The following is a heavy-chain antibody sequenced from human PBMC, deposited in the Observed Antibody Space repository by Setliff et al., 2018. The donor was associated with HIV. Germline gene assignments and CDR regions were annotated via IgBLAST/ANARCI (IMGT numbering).Heavy chain of an antibody. CDR1: GFTSSSHT. CDR3: AREYAVRGRFDY. D-gene: IGHD3-10*01. Sequence: GGSLRLSCADSGFTSSSHTMNWVRQAPGKGLEWVASISSSSDYIYYSDSVRGRFIVSRDNTIKSLHLQLNSLRAEDTAVYYCAREYAVRGRFDYWGQGTLVTVSS. CDR2: ISSSSDYI. J-gene: IGHJ4*02. V-gene: IGHV3-21*01.